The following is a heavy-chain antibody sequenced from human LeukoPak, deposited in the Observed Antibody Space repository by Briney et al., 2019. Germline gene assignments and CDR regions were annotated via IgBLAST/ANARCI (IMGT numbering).Heavy chain of an antibody. D-gene: IGHD3-22*01. J-gene: IGHJ4*02. V-gene: IGHV4-31*03. CDR1: GGSISSGGYY. CDR2: IYYSGST. CDR3: ARDHGSGYYSLVSGYFDY. Sequence: SETLSLTCTVSGGSISSGGYYWSWIHQHPGKGLEWIGYIYYSGSTYYNPSLKSRVTISVDTSKNQFSLKLSSVTAADTAVYYCARDHGSGYYSLVSGYFDYWGQGTLVTVSS.